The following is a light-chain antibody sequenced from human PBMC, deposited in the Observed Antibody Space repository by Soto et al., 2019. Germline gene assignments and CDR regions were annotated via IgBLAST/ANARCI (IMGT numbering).Light chain of an antibody. CDR3: QQYHAFPWT. CDR1: QSVSTW. CDR2: DAS. Sequence: DIQMTQSPSTLSASVGDRVTITCRASQSVSTWLAWYQQKPGKAPKRLIYDASSLEGGVPSRFSASGFGLEFTLTITSMRPDDFATYHCQQYHAFPWTFGQGTKVEIK. J-gene: IGKJ1*01. V-gene: IGKV1-5*01.